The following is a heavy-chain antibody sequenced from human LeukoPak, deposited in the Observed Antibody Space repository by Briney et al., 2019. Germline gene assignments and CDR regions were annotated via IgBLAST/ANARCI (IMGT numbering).Heavy chain of an antibody. CDR3: ATSTTVTTLGPDYYYYYMDV. D-gene: IGHD4-11*01. J-gene: IGHJ6*03. CDR2: ISSSSSTI. CDR1: GFTFSSYS. Sequence: PGGSLRLSCAASGFTFSSYSMNWVRQALGKGLEWVSYISSSSSTIYYADSVKGRFTISRDNAKNSLYLQMNSLRAEDTAVYYCATSTTVTTLGPDYYYYYMDVWGKGTTVTVSS. V-gene: IGHV3-48*01.